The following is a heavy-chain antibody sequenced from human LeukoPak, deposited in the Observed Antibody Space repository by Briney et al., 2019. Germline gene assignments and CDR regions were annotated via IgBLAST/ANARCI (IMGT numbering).Heavy chain of an antibody. D-gene: IGHD1-14*01. J-gene: IGHJ5*02. CDR3: ARVPTYKEPGGNWFDP. V-gene: IGHV1-2*02. Sequence: GASVKVSCKASGYTFTGYYMHWLRLAPGHGLEWMGWINPNSGATNYAQKFQGRVTMTRDTSISTAYMELSWLRSDDTAVYYCARVPTYKEPGGNWFDPWGQGTLVTVSS. CDR2: INPNSGAT. CDR1: GYTFTGYY.